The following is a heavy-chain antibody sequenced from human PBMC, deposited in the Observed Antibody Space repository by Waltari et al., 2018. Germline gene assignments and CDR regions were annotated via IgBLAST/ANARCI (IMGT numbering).Heavy chain of an antibody. CDR3: MREVKRGVAITSDF. V-gene: IGHV4-38-2*02. J-gene: IGHJ4*02. Sequence: QVQLHESGPGLVKPSGTLSVMCAVSNFSISSGFYWGRIRQPPGKGLEWIGRIYQSGSTYYNPSFKRRVTISMDASRNRFSLRLTSVTAADTAVYYCMREVKRGVAITSDFWGQGTLVTVSS. CDR1: NFSISSGFY. CDR2: IYQSGST. D-gene: IGHD3-16*01.